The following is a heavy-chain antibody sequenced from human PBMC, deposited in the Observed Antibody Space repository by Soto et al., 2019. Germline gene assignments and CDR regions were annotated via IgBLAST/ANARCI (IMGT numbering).Heavy chain of an antibody. V-gene: IGHV1-8*01. J-gene: IGHJ4*02. Sequence: QVQLVQSGAEVKKPGASVKVSCKDSGYTFTSYDINWVRQATGQGLEWMGWMNPNSGNTGYAQKFQGRFYMTRNTSISTAYMELSSLRSEDTAVYYSARERGASSPFDYWGQGTLVTVSS. CDR1: GYTFTSYD. D-gene: IGHD6-19*01. CDR2: MNPNSGNT. CDR3: ARERGASSPFDY.